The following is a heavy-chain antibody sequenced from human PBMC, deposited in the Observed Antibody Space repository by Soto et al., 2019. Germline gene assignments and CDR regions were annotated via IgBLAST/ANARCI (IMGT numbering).Heavy chain of an antibody. CDR3: AIAPIVGATQGVGNDAFDI. CDR2: ISYDGSNK. V-gene: IGHV3-30-3*01. D-gene: IGHD1-26*01. CDR1: GFTFSSYA. J-gene: IGHJ3*02. Sequence: GGSLRLSCAASGFTFSSYAMHWVRQAPGKGLEWVAVISYDGSNKYYADSVKGRFTISRDNSKNTLYLQMNSLRAEDTAVYYCAIAPIVGATQGVGNDAFDIWGQGTMVTVSS.